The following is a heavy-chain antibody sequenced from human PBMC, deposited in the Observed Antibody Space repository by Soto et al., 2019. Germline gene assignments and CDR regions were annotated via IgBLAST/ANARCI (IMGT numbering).Heavy chain of an antibody. Sequence: GGSLRLSCAASGFTFSSYSMNWVRQAPGKGLEWVSSISSSSSYIYYADSVKGRFTISRDNAKNSLYLQMNSLRAEDTAVYYCARESITMGRGVDDFDNWGQGTMVTVSS. CDR3: ARESITMGRGVDDFDN. CDR1: GFTFSSYS. V-gene: IGHV3-21*01. J-gene: IGHJ3*02. D-gene: IGHD3-10*01. CDR2: ISSSSSYI.